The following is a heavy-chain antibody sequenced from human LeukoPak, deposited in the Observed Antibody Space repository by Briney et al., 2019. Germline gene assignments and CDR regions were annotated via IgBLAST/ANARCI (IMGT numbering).Heavy chain of an antibody. Sequence: GGSLRLSCAASGFTFSSYGIDWVRQAPGKGLGWVAFIRYDGSNKYHADSVKGRFTISRDNSKNTVYLQMNSLRAEDTAVYYCARDSSSWSYNWFDPWGQGTLVTVSS. D-gene: IGHD6-13*01. CDR1: GFTFSSYG. J-gene: IGHJ5*02. CDR2: IRYDGSNK. V-gene: IGHV3-30*02. CDR3: ARDSSSWSYNWFDP.